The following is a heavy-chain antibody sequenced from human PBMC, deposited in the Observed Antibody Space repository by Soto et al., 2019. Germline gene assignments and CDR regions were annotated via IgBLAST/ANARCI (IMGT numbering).Heavy chain of an antibody. D-gene: IGHD7-27*01. CDR1: GGTFSSYT. CDR3: ASGANWGRGNWFDP. J-gene: IGHJ5*02. V-gene: IGHV1-69*02. CDR2: IIPILGIA. Sequence: QVQLVQSGAEVKKPGSSVKVSCKASGGTFSSYTISWVRQAPGQGLEWMGRIIPILGIANYAQKFQGRVTITADKSTSTAYMELSSLRSEDTAVYYWASGANWGRGNWFDPWGQGTLVTVSS.